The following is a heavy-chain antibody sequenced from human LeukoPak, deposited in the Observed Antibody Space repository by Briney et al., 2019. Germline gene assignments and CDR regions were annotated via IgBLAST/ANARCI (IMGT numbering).Heavy chain of an antibody. CDR3: ARDFGSVADYHQIRTPFDY. CDR2: ISAYNGNT. V-gene: IGHV1-18*01. CDR1: GYTFTSYG. D-gene: IGHD2-15*01. J-gene: IGHJ4*02. Sequence: ASVKVSCKASGYTFTSYGISWVRQAPGQGLEWMGWISAYNGNTNYAQKLQGRVTMTTDTSTSTAYMELRSLRSDDTAVYYCARDFGSVADYHQIRTPFDYWGQGTLVTVSS.